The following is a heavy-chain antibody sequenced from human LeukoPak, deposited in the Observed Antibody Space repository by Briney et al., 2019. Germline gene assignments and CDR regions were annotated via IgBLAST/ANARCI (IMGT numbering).Heavy chain of an antibody. Sequence: GGSLRLSCAASGFTFSSYAMSWVREAPGKGLEGVSAISGSGGSTYYADSVKGRFTISRDNSKNTLYLQMNSLRAEDTAVYYCAKKYYYDSSGYYGGLAFDIWGQGTMVTVSS. V-gene: IGHV3-23*01. CDR2: ISGSGGST. J-gene: IGHJ3*02. CDR3: AKKYYYDSSGYYGGLAFDI. CDR1: GFTFSSYA. D-gene: IGHD3-22*01.